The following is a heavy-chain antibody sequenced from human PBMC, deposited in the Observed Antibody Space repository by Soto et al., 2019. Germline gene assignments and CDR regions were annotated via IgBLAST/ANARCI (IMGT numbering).Heavy chain of an antibody. V-gene: IGHV3-30-3*01. D-gene: IGHD1-26*01. Sequence: GGSLRLSCAASGFTFSSYAMRWVRQAPGKGLEWVAVISYDGSNKYYADSVKGRFTISRDNSKNTLYLQMNSLRAEDTDVYSWARRGSYYDGTTTRGLRALLRRDYYGMDVWGQGTMVTVSS. J-gene: IGHJ6*02. CDR3: ARRGSYYDGTTTRGLRALLRRDYYGMDV. CDR1: GFTFSSYA. CDR2: ISYDGSNK.